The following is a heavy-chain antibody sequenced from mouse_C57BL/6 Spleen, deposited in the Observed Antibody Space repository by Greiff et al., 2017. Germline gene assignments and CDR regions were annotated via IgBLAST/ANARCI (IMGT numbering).Heavy chain of an antibody. CDR1: GFTFSSYA. V-gene: IGHV5-4*03. D-gene: IGHD4-1*01. CDR3: ARSGLGRYYDV. J-gene: IGHJ1*03. Sequence: EVKLEESGGGLVKPGGSLKLSCAASGFTFSSYAMSWVRQTPEKRLEWVATISDGGSYTYYPDNVKGRFTFSRDNAKNNLYLQMSHLKSEDSAMYYCARSGLGRYYDVWGTGTTVTVSS. CDR2: ISDGGSYT.